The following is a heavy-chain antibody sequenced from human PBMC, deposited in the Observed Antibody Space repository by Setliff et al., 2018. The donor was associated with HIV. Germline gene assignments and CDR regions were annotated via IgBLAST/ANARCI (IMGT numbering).Heavy chain of an antibody. V-gene: IGHV4-4*02. D-gene: IGHD3-10*01. Sequence: SETLSLTCAVSVGSISSTNWWTWVRQPPGRGLEWIGAIHHSGNTYYNPSLKSRVTISVDTSKNLFSLKVNSVTAADTAVYYCARHDITLVRGLVWGQGTTVTVSS. CDR3: ARHDITLVRGLV. CDR2: IHHSGNT. CDR1: VGSISSTNW. J-gene: IGHJ6*02.